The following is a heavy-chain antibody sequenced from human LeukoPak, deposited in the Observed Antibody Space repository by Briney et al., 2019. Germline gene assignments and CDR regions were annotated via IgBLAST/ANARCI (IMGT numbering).Heavy chain of an antibody. J-gene: IGHJ4*02. CDR2: IKQDGSEK. CDR1: GFTFSIYW. V-gene: IGHV3-7*01. D-gene: IGHD2-8*01. Sequence: PGGSLRLSCAASGFTFSIYWMSWVRQAPGKGLGWVANIKQDGSEKYYVDSVKGRFTISRDNAKNSLYLQMNSLRAEDTAVYYCARVYCTNGVCGAFDYWGQGTLVTVSS. CDR3: ARVYCTNGVCGAFDY.